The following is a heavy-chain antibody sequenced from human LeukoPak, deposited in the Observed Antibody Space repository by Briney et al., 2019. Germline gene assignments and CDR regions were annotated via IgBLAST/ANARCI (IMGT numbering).Heavy chain of an antibody. CDR3: ARDVGTFIVGATDYFDY. CDR1: GHTFTAYY. J-gene: IGHJ4*02. Sequence: ASVKVSCKASGHTFTAYYMHWVRQAPGQGLEWMGWINPNSGGTNYAQKFQGRVTMTRDTSISTAYMELSRLRSDDTAVYYCARDVGTFIVGATDYFDYWGQGTLVTVSS. V-gene: IGHV1-2*02. CDR2: INPNSGGT. D-gene: IGHD1-26*01.